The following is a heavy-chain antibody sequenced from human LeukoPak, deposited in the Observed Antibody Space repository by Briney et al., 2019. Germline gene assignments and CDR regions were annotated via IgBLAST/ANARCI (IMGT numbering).Heavy chain of an antibody. CDR3: ARGPHYTSTWYRGRTDNRFDP. Sequence: SETLSLTCAVYGGSFSGYYWSWIRQPPGKGLEWIWEITHTGSTNYNPSLKSRVTISVDTSKNQFSLKLTSVTAADTAVYYCARGPHYTSTWYRGRTDNRFDPWGQGTLVTVSS. D-gene: IGHD6-13*01. CDR1: GGSFSGYY. J-gene: IGHJ5*02. V-gene: IGHV4-34*01. CDR2: ITHTGST.